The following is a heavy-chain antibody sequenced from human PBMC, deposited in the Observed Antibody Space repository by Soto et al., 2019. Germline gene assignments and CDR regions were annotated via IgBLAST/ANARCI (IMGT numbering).Heavy chain of an antibody. CDR3: ARVSQQLVPNLHYFDY. V-gene: IGHV3-7*05. D-gene: IGHD6-13*01. CDR1: GFTFSSYW. J-gene: IGHJ4*02. CDR2: IKQDGSEK. Sequence: GGSLRLSCAASGFTFSSYWMSWVRQAPGKGLEWVANIKQDGSEKYYVDSVKGRFTISRDNAKNSLYLQMNSLRAEDTAVYYCARVSQQLVPNLHYFDYWGQGTLVTVSS.